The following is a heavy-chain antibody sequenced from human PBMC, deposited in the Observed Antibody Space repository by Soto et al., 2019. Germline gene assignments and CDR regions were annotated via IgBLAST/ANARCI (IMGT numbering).Heavy chain of an antibody. D-gene: IGHD6-13*01. CDR1: GGTFSSYA. V-gene: IGHV1-69*13. CDR2: IIPIFGTA. CDR3: ARGRGAAAGTYYYYGMDV. Sequence: ASVKVSCKASGGTFSSYAISWVRQAPGQGLEWMGGIIPIFGTANYAQKFQGRVTITADESTSTAYMELSSLRSEDTAVYYCARGRGAAAGTYYYYGMDVWGQGTTVTVSS. J-gene: IGHJ6*02.